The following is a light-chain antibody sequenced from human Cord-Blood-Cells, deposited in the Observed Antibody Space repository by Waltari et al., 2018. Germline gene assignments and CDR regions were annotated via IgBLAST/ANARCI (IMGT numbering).Light chain of an antibody. CDR2: DAS. J-gene: IGKJ4*01. Sequence: IVLTQSPATLSLSPGESAPLSCRASQSVSSYLAWYQQKPGQAPRLLIYDASNKATGIPARFSGSGSGTDFTLTISSLEPEDFAVYYCQQRSNWPPLTFGGGTKVEIK. CDR1: QSVSSY. CDR3: QQRSNWPPLT. V-gene: IGKV3-11*01.